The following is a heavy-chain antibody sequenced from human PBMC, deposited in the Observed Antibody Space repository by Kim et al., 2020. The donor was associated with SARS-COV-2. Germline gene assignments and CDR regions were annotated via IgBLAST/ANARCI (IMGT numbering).Heavy chain of an antibody. CDR1: GGSFSGYY. V-gene: IGHV4-34*01. CDR2: INHSGST. CDR3: ARGDRMRPFDY. Sequence: SETLSLTCAVYGGSFSGYYWSWIRQPPGKGLEWIGEINHSGSTNYNPSLKSRVTISVDTSKNQFSLKLSSVTAADTAVYYCARGDRMRPFDYWGQGTLVTVSS. J-gene: IGHJ4*02.